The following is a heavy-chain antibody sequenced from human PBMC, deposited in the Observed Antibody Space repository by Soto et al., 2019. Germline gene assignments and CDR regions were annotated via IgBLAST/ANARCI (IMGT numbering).Heavy chain of an antibody. CDR3: AAGDYFDY. D-gene: IGHD4-17*01. Sequence: SETLSLTCAVYGGSFSGYYWSWIRQPPGKGLGWIGEVNHSGSTNYHPSLKSRVTISVDTSKNQFSLKLGSVTAADTAVYYCAAGDYFDYWGQGTLVTVSS. CDR1: GGSFSGYY. V-gene: IGHV4-34*01. J-gene: IGHJ4*02. CDR2: VNHSGST.